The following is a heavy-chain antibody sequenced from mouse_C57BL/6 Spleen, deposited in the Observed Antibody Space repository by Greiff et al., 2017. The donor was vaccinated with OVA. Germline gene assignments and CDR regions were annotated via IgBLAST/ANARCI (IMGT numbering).Heavy chain of an antibody. Sequence: EVKLVESGGGLVQPGGSLSLSCAASGFTFTDYYMSWVRQPPGKALEWLGFIRNKANGYTTEYSASVKGRFTISRDNSQSILYLQMNALRAEDSATYYCARYMDYGNYFDYWGQGTTLTVSS. CDR1: GFTFTDYY. CDR2: IRNKANGYTT. CDR3: ARYMDYGNYFDY. V-gene: IGHV7-3*01. D-gene: IGHD1-1*02. J-gene: IGHJ2*01.